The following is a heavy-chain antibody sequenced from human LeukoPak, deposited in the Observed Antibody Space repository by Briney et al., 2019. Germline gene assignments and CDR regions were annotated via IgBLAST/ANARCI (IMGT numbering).Heavy chain of an antibody. CDR2: VHLNGAT. CDR1: VGSISSGNW. J-gene: IGHJ4*02. D-gene: IGHD1-26*01. Sequence: SGTLSLTCGVSVGSISSGNWWSWVRQPPGKGLEWIGEVHLNGATNYNPSVEGRVTMSIDKSKNHLSLEVISVTAADTAMYYCTRESGAFSPFGFWGQGTLVTVSS. CDR3: TRESGAFSPFGF. V-gene: IGHV4-4*02.